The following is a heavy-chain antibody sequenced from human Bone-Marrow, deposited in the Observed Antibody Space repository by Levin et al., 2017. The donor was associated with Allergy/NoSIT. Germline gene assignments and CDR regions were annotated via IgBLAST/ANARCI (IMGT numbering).Heavy chain of an antibody. V-gene: IGHV4-39*07. D-gene: IGHD4-17*01. CDR3: ARDIDYGDDHTPFDY. Sequence: PSETLSLTCTVSGGSISSSSYYWGWIRQPPGKGLEWIGSIYYSGSTYYNPSLKSRVTISVDTSKNQFSLKLSSVTAADTAVYYCARDIDYGDDHTPFDYWGQGTLVTVSS. CDR2: IYYSGST. J-gene: IGHJ4*02. CDR1: GGSISSSSYY.